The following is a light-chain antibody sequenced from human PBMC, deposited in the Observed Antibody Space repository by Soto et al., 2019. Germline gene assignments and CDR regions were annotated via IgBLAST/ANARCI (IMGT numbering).Light chain of an antibody. CDR3: QQYNNWPPWT. CDR1: QSVSSGH. Sequence: DIVLTQSPGTLSLSPGERASLSCRASQSVSSGHLAWYQQKPGQAPRLLIYGASSRATGIPDRFSGSGSGTDFTLTISSLQPEDFAVYYCQQYNNWPPWTFGQGTKVDIK. CDR2: GAS. V-gene: IGKV3-20*01. J-gene: IGKJ1*01.